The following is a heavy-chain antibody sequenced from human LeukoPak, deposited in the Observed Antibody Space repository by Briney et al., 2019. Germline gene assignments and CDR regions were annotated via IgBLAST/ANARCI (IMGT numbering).Heavy chain of an antibody. CDR1: GFTFTSSA. D-gene: IGHD3-22*01. CDR3: AAERYDSSGYYHFDY. Sequence: ASVKVSCKASGFTFTSSAMQWVRQARGQRLEWIGWIVVGSGNTNYAQKFQERVTITRDMSTSTVYMELSSLRSEDTAVYYCAAERYDSSGYYHFDYWGQGTLVTVSS. CDR2: IVVGSGNT. V-gene: IGHV1-58*02. J-gene: IGHJ4*02.